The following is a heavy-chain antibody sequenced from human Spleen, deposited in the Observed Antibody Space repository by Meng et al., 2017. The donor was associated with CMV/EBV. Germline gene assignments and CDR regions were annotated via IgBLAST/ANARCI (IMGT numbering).Heavy chain of an antibody. Sequence: KVSCKASGGTFSSYTISWVRQAPGQGLEWMGRIIPILGIANYAQKFQGRVTITADKSTSTAYMELSSLRSEDTAVYYCAREGYGGNSVPSSEFDYWGQGTLVTVSS. CDR1: GGTFSSYT. J-gene: IGHJ4*02. CDR3: AREGYGGNSVPSSEFDY. V-gene: IGHV1-69*04. D-gene: IGHD4-23*01. CDR2: IIPILGIA.